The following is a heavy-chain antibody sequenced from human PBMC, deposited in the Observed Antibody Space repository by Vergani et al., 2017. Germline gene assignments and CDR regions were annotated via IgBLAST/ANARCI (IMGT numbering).Heavy chain of an antibody. D-gene: IGHD4-11*01. CDR2: VYTSGMT. CDR1: GGSINTGAYY. V-gene: IGHV4-61*02. J-gene: IGHJ4*02. Sequence: QVQLQESGPGLVKPSQTLSLTCTVSGGSINTGAYYWSWIRQPAGKGLEWIGRVYTSGMTNYNPSLKSRVTILVDRSKSQLSLKLTSVTAGDTAVYYCAREMSNEGFDYWGQGTRVTVS. CDR3: AREMSNEGFDY.